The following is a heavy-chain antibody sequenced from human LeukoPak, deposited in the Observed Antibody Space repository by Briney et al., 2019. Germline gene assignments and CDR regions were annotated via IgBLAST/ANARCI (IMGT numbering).Heavy chain of an antibody. J-gene: IGHJ4*02. Sequence: ASVKVSCKASGYTFTSYDINWVRQAPGQGLEWMGWINPNSGGTNYAQKFQGRVTMTRDTSISTAYMELSRLRSDDTAVYYCARDIELGIWVYWGQGTLVTVSS. D-gene: IGHD7-27*01. CDR2: INPNSGGT. V-gene: IGHV1-2*02. CDR3: ARDIELGIWVY. CDR1: GYTFTSYD.